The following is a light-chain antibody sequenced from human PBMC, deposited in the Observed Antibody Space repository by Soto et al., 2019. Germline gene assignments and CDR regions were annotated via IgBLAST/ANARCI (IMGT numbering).Light chain of an antibody. CDR3: QQFNSYPLT. J-gene: IGKJ4*01. CDR1: QGISSA. Sequence: AIQLTQSPSSLSASVGDRVTITCQASQGISSALAWYQQKPGKAPKLLIYDASSLESGVTSRFSGSGSGTDFTLTISSLQPEDFATYYCQQFNSYPLTFGGGTKVDIK. V-gene: IGKV1-13*02. CDR2: DAS.